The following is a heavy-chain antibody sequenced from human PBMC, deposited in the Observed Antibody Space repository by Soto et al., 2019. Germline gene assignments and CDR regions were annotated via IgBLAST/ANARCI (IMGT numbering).Heavy chain of an antibody. Sequence: SETLSLTCTVSGGSISSGSYFWSWVRQRPGEGLEWIGNIYYTGITYYNLSLKSRVAISVDTSKNHFSLTLTSLTAADTAIYYCARVMLTPSKHLDRSGQGTLVTVYS. CDR1: GGSISSGSYF. J-gene: IGHJ5*02. D-gene: IGHD3-16*01. CDR2: IYYTGIT. V-gene: IGHV4-31*03. CDR3: ARVMLTPSKHLDR.